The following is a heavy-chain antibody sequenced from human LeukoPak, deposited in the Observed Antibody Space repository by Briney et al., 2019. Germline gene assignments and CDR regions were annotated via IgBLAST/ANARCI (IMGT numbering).Heavy chain of an antibody. V-gene: IGHV4-34*01. D-gene: IGHD3-16*01. CDR1: GGSFSGYY. Sequence: TESLSLTCAVYGGSFSGYYWSWIRQPPGKGLEWIGEINHSGSTNYNPSLKSRVTISVDTSKNQFSPKLSSVTAADTAVYYCARGLTMLPDYWSQGTLVTVS. J-gene: IGHJ4*02. CDR3: ARGLTMLPDY. CDR2: INHSGST.